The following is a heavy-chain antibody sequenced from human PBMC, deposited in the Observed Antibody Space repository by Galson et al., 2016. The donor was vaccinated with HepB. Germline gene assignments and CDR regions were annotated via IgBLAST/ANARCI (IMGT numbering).Heavy chain of an antibody. Sequence: SLRLSRAASGSTFGDYAISWFRQAPGKRLERVGFIRSKAYGGTRDYAASVKGRLTISRDDSKSIAYLEMNSLKTEDTDGYYCTRGRGSSGWYMYFDYWGQGTRVTVSS. CDR1: GSTFGDYA. D-gene: IGHD6-19*01. CDR2: IRSKAYGGTR. J-gene: IGHJ4*02. V-gene: IGHV3-49*03. CDR3: TRGRGSSGWYMYFDY.